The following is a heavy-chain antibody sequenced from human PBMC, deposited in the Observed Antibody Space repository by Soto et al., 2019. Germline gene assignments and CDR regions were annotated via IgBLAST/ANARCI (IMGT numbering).Heavy chain of an antibody. D-gene: IGHD4-17*01. CDR3: ERGLRNYYGVDV. Sequence: PGGSLRLSCVASGFTSNIYWMHWVRQAPGTGLVWVSRMKFDGSTTSYADSVKGRFTISRDNAKNTVYLQMNSLRAEDTGVYYCERGLRNYYGVDVRAQGTTVTVSS. J-gene: IGHJ6*02. CDR2: MKFDGSTT. CDR1: GFTSNIYW. V-gene: IGHV3-74*01.